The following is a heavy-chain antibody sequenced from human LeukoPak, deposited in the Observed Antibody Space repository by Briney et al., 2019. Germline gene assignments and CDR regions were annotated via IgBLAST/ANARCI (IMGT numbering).Heavy chain of an antibody. CDR1: GFTFDDYA. J-gene: IGHJ4*02. Sequence: PGGSLRLSCAASGFTFDDYAMHWVRQAPGKGLEWVSGISWNSGSIGYADSVKGRFTISRDNAKNSLYLQMNSLRAEDTAVYYCASWRLLWGQGTLVTVSS. D-gene: IGHD2-21*02. CDR2: ISWNSGSI. CDR3: ASWRLL. V-gene: IGHV3-9*01.